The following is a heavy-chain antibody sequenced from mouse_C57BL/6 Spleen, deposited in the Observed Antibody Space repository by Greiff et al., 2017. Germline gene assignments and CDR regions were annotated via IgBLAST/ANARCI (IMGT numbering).Heavy chain of an antibody. CDR2: ISYDGSN. CDR1: GYSITSGYY. J-gene: IGHJ3*01. D-gene: IGHD1-1*01. Sequence: DVQLQESGPGLVKPSQSLSLTCSVTGYSITSGYYWNWIRQFPGNKLEWMGYISYDGSNNYNPSLKNRISITRDTSKNQFFLKLNSVTTEDTATYYCARGGYGSSYSWFAYWGQGTLVTVSA. V-gene: IGHV3-6*01. CDR3: ARGGYGSSYSWFAY.